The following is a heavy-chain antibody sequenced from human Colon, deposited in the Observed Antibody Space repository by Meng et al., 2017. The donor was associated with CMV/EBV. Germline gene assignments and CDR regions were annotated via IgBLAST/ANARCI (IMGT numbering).Heavy chain of an antibody. CDR3: ARESDYSNGGWFDP. D-gene: IGHD4-11*01. Sequence: ASVKVSCKASGSTFTGYYMHWVRQAPGQGLEWMGWINPNSGGTNYAQKFQGRVTMTRDTSISTAYMELSRLRSDDTAVYYCARESDYSNGGWFDPWGQGTLVTVSS. CDR1: GSTFTGYY. V-gene: IGHV1-2*02. CDR2: INPNSGGT. J-gene: IGHJ5*02.